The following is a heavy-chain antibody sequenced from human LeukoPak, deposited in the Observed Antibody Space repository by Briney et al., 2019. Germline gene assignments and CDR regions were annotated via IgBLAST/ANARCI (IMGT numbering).Heavy chain of an antibody. CDR1: GGSISSSSDY. V-gene: IGHV4-39*07. CDR3: ARGALNYYESSGSYNFDH. D-gene: IGHD3-22*01. J-gene: IGHJ4*02. Sequence: SETLSLTCTVSGGSISSSSDYWGWIRQPPGKGLEWIGSIYYSGTTYYNPSLKSRVTISMDTSKSQFSLKLSSVTAADTAVYYCARGALNYYESSGSYNFDHWGQGTLVTVSS. CDR2: IYYSGTT.